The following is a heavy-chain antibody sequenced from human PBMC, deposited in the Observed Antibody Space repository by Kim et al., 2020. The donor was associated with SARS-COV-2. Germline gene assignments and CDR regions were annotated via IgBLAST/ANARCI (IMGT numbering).Heavy chain of an antibody. J-gene: IGHJ4*01. Sequence: GGSLRLSCLASGFTFSSYAMSWIRQAPGKGPEWVAVTSSDGSIIYYADSVKGRFTISRANSRNTLYLDMDSLRAQDTAIYYCAREGYASGTMGDLDYWG. V-gene: IGHV3-30*04. CDR1: GFTFSSYA. CDR2: TSSDGSII. CDR3: AREGYASGTMGDLDY. D-gene: IGHD3-10*01.